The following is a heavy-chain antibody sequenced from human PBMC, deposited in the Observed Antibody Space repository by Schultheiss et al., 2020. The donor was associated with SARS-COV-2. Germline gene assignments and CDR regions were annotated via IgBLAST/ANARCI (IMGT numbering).Heavy chain of an antibody. CDR1: GGSISSYY. Sequence: SETLSLTCTVSGGSISSYYWSWIRQPPGKGLQWIGYIYYSGSTNYNPSLKSRVTISVDTSKNQFSLKLNSVTAADTAVYYCARGQMVVAPRVNWFDPWGQGTLVTVSS. CDR2: IYYSGST. J-gene: IGHJ5*02. CDR3: ARGQMVVAPRVNWFDP. V-gene: IGHV4-59*12. D-gene: IGHD2-15*01.